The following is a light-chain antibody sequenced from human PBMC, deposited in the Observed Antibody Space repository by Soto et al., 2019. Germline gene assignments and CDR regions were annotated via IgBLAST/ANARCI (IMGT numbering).Light chain of an antibody. CDR1: QSISSW. J-gene: IGKJ1*01. CDR3: QQYNSYST. CDR2: KAS. V-gene: IGKV1-5*03. Sequence: DIQMTQSPSTLSASVREKVTKTFRASQSISSWLAWYQQKPGKAPKLLIYKASSLESGVPSRFSGGGSGTEFTLTISSLQPDDFATYYCQQYNSYSTFGQGTKVDIK.